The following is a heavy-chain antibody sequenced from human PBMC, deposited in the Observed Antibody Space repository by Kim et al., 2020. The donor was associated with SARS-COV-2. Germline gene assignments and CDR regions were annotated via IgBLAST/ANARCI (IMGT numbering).Heavy chain of an antibody. V-gene: IGHV1-69*01. J-gene: IGHJ5*02. Sequence: YARTCEGGVTIAADESTSTAYMELSSLRSEDTAVYYCARASWYSGKGFDPWGQGTLVTVSS. D-gene: IGHD1-26*01. CDR3: ARASWYSGKGFDP.